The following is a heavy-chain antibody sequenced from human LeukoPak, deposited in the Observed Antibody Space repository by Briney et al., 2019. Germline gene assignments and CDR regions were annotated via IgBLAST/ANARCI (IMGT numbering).Heavy chain of an antibody. D-gene: IGHD3-3*01. CDR2: IYDSGSA. Sequence: SETLSLTCTVSGVSINSHYWSWIRQPPGKGLEWIGFIYDSGSANYKSSLKSRVTMTVDTSKNQVSLKLNSVIAADTAVYYCARVLQNYYHMDVWGKGTTVTVSS. J-gene: IGHJ6*03. CDR1: GVSINSHY. V-gene: IGHV4-59*11. CDR3: ARVLQNYYHMDV.